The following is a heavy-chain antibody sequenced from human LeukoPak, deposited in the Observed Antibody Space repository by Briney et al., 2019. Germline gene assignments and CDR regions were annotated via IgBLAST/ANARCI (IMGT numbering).Heavy chain of an antibody. CDR1: GYTFTGYY. CDR2: INPNSGGT. D-gene: IGHD1-26*01. V-gene: IGHV1-2*02. CDR3: ARAPPRGGVPSSNAARGDY. Sequence: ASVKVSCKASGYTFTGYYMHWVRQAPGQGLEWMGWINPNSGGTNYAQKFQGRVTMTRDTSISTAYMELSRLRSDDTAVYYCARAPPRGGVPSSNAARGDYWGQGTLVTVSS. J-gene: IGHJ4*02.